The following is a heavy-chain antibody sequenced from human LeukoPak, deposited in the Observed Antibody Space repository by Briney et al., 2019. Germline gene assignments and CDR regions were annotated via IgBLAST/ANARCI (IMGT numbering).Heavy chain of an antibody. V-gene: IGHV3-21*04. Sequence: GGSLRLSCAASGFTFSTYSMNWVRQAPGKGLEWVSSISSSSYYIYYADSVRGRFTISRDNAKNSLYLQMNSLRAEDTALYYCARVSLSLRPYFDYWGQGTLVTVSS. D-gene: IGHD5-12*01. CDR3: ARVSLSLRPYFDY. CDR2: ISSSSYYI. CDR1: GFTFSTYS. J-gene: IGHJ4*02.